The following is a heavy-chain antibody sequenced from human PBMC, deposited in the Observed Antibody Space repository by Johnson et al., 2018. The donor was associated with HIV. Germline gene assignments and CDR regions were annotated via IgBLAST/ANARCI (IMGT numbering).Heavy chain of an antibody. D-gene: IGHD1-14*01. Sequence: QVQLVESGGGVVRPGGSLRLSCAASGFTFSSYGMHWVRQAPGKGLEWVAFIRYDGSDKFYADSVKGRFTISRDNSKNTLYLQMNSLRAEDTAVYYCAIIWNHTFDIWGQGTMVTVSS. V-gene: IGHV3-30*02. CDR3: AIIWNHTFDI. CDR2: IRYDGSDK. J-gene: IGHJ3*02. CDR1: GFTFSSYG.